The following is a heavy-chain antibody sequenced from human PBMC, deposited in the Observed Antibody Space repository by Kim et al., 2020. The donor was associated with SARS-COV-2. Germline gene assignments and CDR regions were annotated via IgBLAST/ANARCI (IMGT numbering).Heavy chain of an antibody. V-gene: IGHV4-30-4*01. CDR3: AREVAQLRYFDY. CDR1: GVSINSGDYY. D-gene: IGHD5-18*01. J-gene: IGHJ4*02. Sequence: SETLSLTCTVSGVSINSGDYYWSWIRQPPGKGLEWIGYIYYSGTTYYNPSISSRVSISVYTSKNQFSLKLSSVTAADTALYYCAREVAQLRYFDYCGQGT. CDR2: IYYSGTT.